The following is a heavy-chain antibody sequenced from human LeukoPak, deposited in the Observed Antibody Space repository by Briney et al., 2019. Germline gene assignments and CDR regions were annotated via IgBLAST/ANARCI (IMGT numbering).Heavy chain of an antibody. V-gene: IGHV3-9*01. D-gene: IGHD5-18*01. J-gene: IGHJ4*02. CDR1: SSGDYY. Sequence: SSGDYYWSWIRQPPGKGLEWVSGISWNSGSIGYADSVKGRFTISRDNAKNSLYLQMNSLRAEDTALYYCAKANGGYSYEFDYWGQGTLVTVSS. CDR3: AKANGGYSYEFDY. CDR2: ISWNSGSI.